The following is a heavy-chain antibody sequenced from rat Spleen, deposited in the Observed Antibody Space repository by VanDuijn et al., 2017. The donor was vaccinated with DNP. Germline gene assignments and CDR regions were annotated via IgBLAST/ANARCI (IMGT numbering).Heavy chain of an antibody. V-gene: IGHV5-19*01. Sequence: EVQLVESGGGLVQPGRSLKLSCAASDFTFSHFGMHWIRQAPTKGLEWVASISPSGDTTFYRDSVKGRFTISRDNTKSTLYLQMDSLRSEDTDTYYCATGPITTFAYWGQGTLVTVSS. CDR3: ATGPITTFAY. CDR1: DFTFSHFG. CDR2: ISPSGDTT. J-gene: IGHJ3*01. D-gene: IGHD1-10*01.